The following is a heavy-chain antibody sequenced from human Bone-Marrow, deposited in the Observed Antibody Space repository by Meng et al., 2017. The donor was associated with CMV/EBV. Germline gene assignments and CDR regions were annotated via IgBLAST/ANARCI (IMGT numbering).Heavy chain of an antibody. V-gene: IGHV4-61*01. CDR3: VRVPPGYSYGFGP. Sequence: SETLSLTCTVSGGSVSSGSYYWSWIRQPPGKGLEWIGYIYYSGSTNYNPSLKSRVTISADTSKDQFSLRLNSVSAADTAVYYCVRVPPGYSYGFGPWGQGSLVTVSS. J-gene: IGHJ5*02. CDR2: IYYSGST. D-gene: IGHD5-18*01. CDR1: GGSVSSGSYY.